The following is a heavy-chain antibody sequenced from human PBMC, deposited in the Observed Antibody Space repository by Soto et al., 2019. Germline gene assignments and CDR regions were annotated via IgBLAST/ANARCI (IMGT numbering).Heavy chain of an antibody. J-gene: IGHJ6*02. V-gene: IGHV4-31*03. D-gene: IGHD1-26*01. CDR2: IYYSGST. CDR3: ARGGRAGGRGYDYYGMDV. CDR1: GGSISSGGYY. Sequence: PSETLSLTCTVSGGSISSGGYYWSWIRQHPGKGLEWIGYIYYSGSTYYNPSLKSRVTISVDTSKNQFSLKLSSVTAADTAVYYCARGGRAGGRGYDYYGMDVWGQGNTVTVS.